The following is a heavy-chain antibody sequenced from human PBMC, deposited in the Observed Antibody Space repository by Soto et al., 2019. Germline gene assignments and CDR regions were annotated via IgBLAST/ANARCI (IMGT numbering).Heavy chain of an antibody. J-gene: IGHJ6*03. CDR2: IIPILGIA. CDR3: ASDGRGYMDV. D-gene: IGHD2-15*01. Sequence: QVQLVQSGAEVKKPGSSVKVSCKASGGTFSSYTISWVRQAPGQGLEWVGRIIPILGIANYAQKFQGRVTITADKSTSTAYMELSSLRSEDTAVYYCASDGRGYMDVWGKGTTVTVSS. CDR1: GGTFSSYT. V-gene: IGHV1-69*02.